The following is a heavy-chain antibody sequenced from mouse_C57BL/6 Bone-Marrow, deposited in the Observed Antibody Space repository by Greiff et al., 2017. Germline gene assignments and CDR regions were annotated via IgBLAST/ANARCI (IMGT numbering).Heavy chain of an antibody. J-gene: IGHJ3*01. Sequence: EVKLMESGGGLVKPGGSLTLSCAASGFTFSDYGMHWVRQAPEKGLEWVAYISSGSSTIYYADTVKGRFTSSRDNAKNTLFLQMTSLGSEDTAMYYCARSLAWLAYWGQGTLVTVSA. CDR2: ISSGSSTI. CDR1: GFTFSDYG. CDR3: ARSLAWLAY. D-gene: IGHD6-2*01. V-gene: IGHV5-17*01.